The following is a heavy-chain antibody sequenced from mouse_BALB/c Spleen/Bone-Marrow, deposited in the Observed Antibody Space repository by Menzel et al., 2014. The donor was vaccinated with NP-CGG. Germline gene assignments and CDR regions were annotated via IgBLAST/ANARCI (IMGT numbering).Heavy chain of an antibody. J-gene: IGHJ4*01. CDR2: IIPSNGRS. Sequence: QVQLQQSGAELVKPGTSVKLSCKTSGYTFTSYWMHWVKQRPGQGLEWIGEIIPSNGRSNYNEKFKNKATLTVGKSSSTAYVQLSSLTSEDSAVYFCARTYGDSPYFYAMDYWGQGTSVTVSS. CDR1: GYTFTSYW. V-gene: IGHV1S81*02. CDR3: ARTYGDSPYFYAMDY. D-gene: IGHD2-13*01.